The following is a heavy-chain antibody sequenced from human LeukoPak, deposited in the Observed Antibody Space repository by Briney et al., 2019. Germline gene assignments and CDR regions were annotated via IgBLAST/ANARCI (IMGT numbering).Heavy chain of an antibody. J-gene: IGHJ4*02. Sequence: GESLQISCKGSEYSFATYWIGWVRQMPGQGLEWMGIIFPGDSDTRYSPSFQGKVTISADKSISTAYLQWSSLKASDTAIYYCASEYCSGGNCYFDYWGQGTLVTVSS. CDR2: IFPGDSDT. V-gene: IGHV5-51*01. CDR3: ASEYCSGGNCYFDY. D-gene: IGHD2-15*01. CDR1: EYSFATYW.